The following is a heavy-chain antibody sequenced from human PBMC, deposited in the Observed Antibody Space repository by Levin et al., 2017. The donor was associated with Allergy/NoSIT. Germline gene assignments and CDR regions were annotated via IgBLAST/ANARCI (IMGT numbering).Heavy chain of an antibody. CDR1: GASIGSSRYY. V-gene: IGHV4-39*06. CDR2: MYYRGPA. D-gene: IGHD3-22*01. J-gene: IGHJ4*02. CDR3: ARGDDSTGHFPPCFDF. Sequence: SETLSLTCTVSGASIGSSRYYWGWIRQSPKTGLEWIGSMYYRGPAFYHASPKSRVTISIYTSKNQPPLNLRSVTAADTAVYFCARGDDSTGHFPPCFDFWGQGTLATVSS.